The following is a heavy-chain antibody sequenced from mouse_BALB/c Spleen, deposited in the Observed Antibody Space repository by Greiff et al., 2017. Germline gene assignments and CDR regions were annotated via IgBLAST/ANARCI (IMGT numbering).Heavy chain of an antibody. V-gene: IGHV1S81*02. J-gene: IGHJ2*01. Sequence: QVQLQQSGAELVKPGASVKLSCKASGYTFTSYYMYWVKQRPGQGLEWIGGINPSNGGTNFNEKFKSKATLTVDKSSSTAYMQLSSLTSEDSAVYYCTRRVYYGYYFDYWGQGTTLTVSS. CDR3: TRRVYYGYYFDY. D-gene: IGHD1-1*01. CDR2: INPSNGGT. CDR1: GYTFTSYY.